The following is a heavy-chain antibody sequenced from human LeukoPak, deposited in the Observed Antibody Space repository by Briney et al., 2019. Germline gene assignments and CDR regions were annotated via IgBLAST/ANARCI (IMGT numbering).Heavy chain of an antibody. D-gene: IGHD5-12*01. V-gene: IGHV1-2*02. CDR2: INPNSGGT. CDR1: GYTFTGYY. J-gene: IGHJ4*02. Sequence: ASVKVSCKASGYTFTGYYMHWVRQAPGQGLEWMGWINPNSGGTNYAQKFQGRVTMTRDTSISTAYMELSRLRSDDTAVYYCARKRGYSGYDYNYWGQGTLVTVSS. CDR3: ARKRGYSGYDYNY.